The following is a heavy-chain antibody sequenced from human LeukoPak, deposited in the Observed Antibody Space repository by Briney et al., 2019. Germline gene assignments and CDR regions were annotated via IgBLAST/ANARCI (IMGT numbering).Heavy chain of an antibody. J-gene: IGHJ4*03. CDR2: ISYDGSNK. Sequence: GGSLRLSCAASGFTFSSYGMHWVRQAPGKGLEWVAVISYDGSNKYYADSVKGRFTISRDNSKNTPYLQMNSLRADDTGVYYCAREFGYRGYIDYWGLGTLVTVSS. V-gene: IGHV3-30*03. D-gene: IGHD5-12*01. CDR3: AREFGYRGYIDY. CDR1: GFTFSSYG.